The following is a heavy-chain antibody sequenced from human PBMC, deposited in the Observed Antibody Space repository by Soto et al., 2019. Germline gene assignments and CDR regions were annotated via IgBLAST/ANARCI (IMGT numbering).Heavy chain of an antibody. J-gene: IGHJ4*02. CDR2: IYYSGST. CDR1: GGSISSSSYY. V-gene: IGHV4-39*01. D-gene: IGHD3-22*01. Sequence: SETLSLTCTVSGGSISSSSYYWGWIRQPPGKGLEWIGSIYYSGSTYYNPSLKSRVTISVDTSKNQFSLKLSSVTAADTAVYYCARHSSYYYDSSGYYEIYPCYFDYWGQGTLVTVSS. CDR3: ARHSSYYYDSSGYYEIYPCYFDY.